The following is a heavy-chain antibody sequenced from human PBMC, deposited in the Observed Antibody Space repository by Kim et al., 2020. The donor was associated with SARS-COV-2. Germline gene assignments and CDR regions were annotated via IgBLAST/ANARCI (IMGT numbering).Heavy chain of an antibody. Sequence: SNKYDADSVKGRFTISRDNAKNTLYLKMNSLRAEDTAVYYCAKDRSRGQDWGQGTLVTVSS. D-gene: IGHD3-10*01. CDR2: SNK. V-gene: IGHV3-30*02. CDR3: AKDRSRGQD. J-gene: IGHJ4*02.